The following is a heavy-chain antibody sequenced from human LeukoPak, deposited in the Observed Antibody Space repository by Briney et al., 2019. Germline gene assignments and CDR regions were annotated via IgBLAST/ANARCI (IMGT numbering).Heavy chain of an antibody. V-gene: IGHV1-18*01. CDR1: GYTFINYG. CDR3: ARPYTIFGVVIIDDAFDI. Sequence: ASVKVSCKASGYTFINYGVGWVRQAPGQGLEWMGWIDTYRGSTNYAQNLQGRVTVTTDTSTTTVYMELRSLKSDDTAVYYCARPYTIFGVVIIDDAFDIWGQGTMVTVSS. D-gene: IGHD3-3*01. J-gene: IGHJ3*02. CDR2: IDTYRGST.